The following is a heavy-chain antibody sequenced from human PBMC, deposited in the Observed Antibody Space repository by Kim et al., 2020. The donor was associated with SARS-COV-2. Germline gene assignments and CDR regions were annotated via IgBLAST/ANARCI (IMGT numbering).Heavy chain of an antibody. V-gene: IGHV4-59*09. J-gene: IGHJ4*02. CDR3: ARGGGSYSHYYFDY. D-gene: IGHD1-26*01. Sequence: TPSLMRRVTISVDTSKNQFSLKLSSVTAADTAVYYCARGGGSYSHYYFDYWGQGTLVTVSS.